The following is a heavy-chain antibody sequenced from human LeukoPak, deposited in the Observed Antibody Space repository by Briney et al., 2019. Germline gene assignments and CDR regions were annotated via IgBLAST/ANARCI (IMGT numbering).Heavy chain of an antibody. J-gene: IGHJ4*02. CDR2: IRSKAYGGTT. CDR3: TRDRDDSSGY. Sequence: PGGTLRLTCTASGFTFGDYAMSWVRQAPGKGLECVGFIRSKAYGGTTEYAASVKGRFTISRDDSKSIAYLQMNRLKTEDTAVYYCTRDRDDSSGYWGQGTLVTVSS. V-gene: IGHV3-49*04. D-gene: IGHD3-22*01. CDR1: GFTFGDYA.